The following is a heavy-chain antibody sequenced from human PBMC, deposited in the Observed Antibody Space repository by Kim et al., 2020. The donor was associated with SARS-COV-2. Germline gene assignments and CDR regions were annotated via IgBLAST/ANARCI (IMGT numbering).Heavy chain of an antibody. V-gene: IGHV3-30*01. J-gene: IGHJ5*02. CDR3: ARELIVVVMGWFDP. Sequence: ADSVKGRFTISRDNSKNTLYLQMNSLRAEDTAVYYCARELIVVVMGWFDPWGQGTLVTVSS. D-gene: IGHD3-22*01.